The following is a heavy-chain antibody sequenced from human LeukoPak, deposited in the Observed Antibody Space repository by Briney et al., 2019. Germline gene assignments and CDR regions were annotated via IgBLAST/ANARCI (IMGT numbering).Heavy chain of an antibody. Sequence: GGSLRPSCAASGFTFSSYSMNWVRQAPGKGLEWVSSISSSSSYIYYADSVKGRFTISRDNAKKSLYLQMNSLRAEDTAVYYCARVAGYSYGSTYFDYWGQGTLVTVSS. J-gene: IGHJ4*02. D-gene: IGHD5-18*01. CDR1: GFTFSSYS. CDR2: ISSSSSYI. V-gene: IGHV3-21*01. CDR3: ARVAGYSYGSTYFDY.